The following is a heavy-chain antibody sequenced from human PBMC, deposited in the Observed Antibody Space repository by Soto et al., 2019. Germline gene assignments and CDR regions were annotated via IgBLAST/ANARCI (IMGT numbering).Heavy chain of an antibody. CDR3: ARDYYSSSSHWFDP. CDR2: IYYSGST. D-gene: IGHD6-6*01. Sequence: SETLSLTCTVSGGSISSSSYYWGWIRQPPGKGLEWIGSIYYSGSTYYDPSLKSRVTISVDTSKNQFSLKLSSVTAADTAVYYCARDYYSSSSHWFDPWGQGTLVTVSS. J-gene: IGHJ5*02. CDR1: GGSISSSSYY. V-gene: IGHV4-39*02.